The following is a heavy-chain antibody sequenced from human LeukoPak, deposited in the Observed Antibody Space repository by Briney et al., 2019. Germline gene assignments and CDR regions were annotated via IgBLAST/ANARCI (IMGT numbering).Heavy chain of an antibody. V-gene: IGHV1-69*04. CDR2: IIPILGIA. D-gene: IGHD6-13*01. CDR3: AKDWVPYSSSWYYFDY. Sequence: ASVKVSCKASGGTFSSYAISWVRQAPGQGLEWMGRIIPILGIANYAQKFQGRVTITADKSTSTAYMELSSLRAEDTAVYYCAKDWVPYSSSWYYFDYWGQGTLVTVSS. J-gene: IGHJ4*02. CDR1: GGTFSSYA.